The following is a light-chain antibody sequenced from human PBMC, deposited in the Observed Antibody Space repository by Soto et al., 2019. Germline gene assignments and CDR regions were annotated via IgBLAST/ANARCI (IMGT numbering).Light chain of an antibody. J-gene: IGLJ1*01. CDR1: SSDVGPYNY. CDR2: EVS. CDR3: SSYTDRQPYL. Sequence: QSVLTQPASVSGSPGQSITISCTGTSSDVGPYNYVSWYQQHPGKAPKVMIYEVSNRPSGVSNRFSGSKSGNTASLTISGLQAEDEADYYCSSYTDRQPYLFGAGTKVTVL. V-gene: IGLV2-14*01.